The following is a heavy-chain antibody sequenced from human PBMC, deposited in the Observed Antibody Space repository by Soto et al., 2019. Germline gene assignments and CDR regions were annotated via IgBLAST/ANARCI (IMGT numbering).Heavy chain of an antibody. CDR3: ARGSELERRAFDI. D-gene: IGHD1-1*01. Sequence: GGSLRLSCAASGFTFSSYAMHWVRQAPGKGLEYVSAISSNGGSTYYANSVKGRFIISRDNSKNTLYLQMGSLRAEDMAVYYCARGSELERRAFDIWGQGTMVTVSS. J-gene: IGHJ3*02. CDR1: GFTFSSYA. V-gene: IGHV3-64*01. CDR2: ISSNGGST.